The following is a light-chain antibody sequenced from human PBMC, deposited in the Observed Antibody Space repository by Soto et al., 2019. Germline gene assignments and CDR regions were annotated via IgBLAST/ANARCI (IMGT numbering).Light chain of an antibody. CDR3: QHRGNSYT. CDR2: DTS. J-gene: IGKJ2*01. V-gene: IGKV3-11*01. CDR1: QSVSSY. Sequence: EIVLTQSPATLSLSPGERATLSCRASQSVSSYLAWYQQKPGQAPRLLIYDTSNRATGIPARFSAGGSGTDFTLTISSLEPEDFAVYDGQHRGNSYTVGKGTMVESK.